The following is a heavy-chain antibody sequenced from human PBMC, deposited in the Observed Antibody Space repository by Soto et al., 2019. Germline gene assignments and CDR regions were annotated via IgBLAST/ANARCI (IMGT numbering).Heavy chain of an antibody. D-gene: IGHD3-3*01. CDR3: AREGGDFVQVPYY. CDR2: IYYNGDT. J-gene: IGHJ4*02. Sequence: QVRLQESCPKLVSPSQTLSLTGSVSGVSINRGDYYWSWIRQSPGRGLEWIGSIYYNGDTNYNPSLGIRVTMSVDTSKNQFFLALHSVVAADTAVYFCAREGGDFVQVPYYWGQGTLITVSS. V-gene: IGHV4-30-4*01. CDR1: GVSINRGDYY.